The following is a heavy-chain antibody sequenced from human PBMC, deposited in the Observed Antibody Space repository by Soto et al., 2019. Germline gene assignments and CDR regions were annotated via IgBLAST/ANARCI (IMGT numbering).Heavy chain of an antibody. CDR1: GFTFSSYA. D-gene: IGHD6-19*01. CDR2: ISYDGSNK. J-gene: IGHJ3*02. CDR3: AGAVAGTGGDAFDI. Sequence: QVQLVESGGGVVQPGRSLRLSCAASGFTFSSYAMHWVRQAPGKGLEWGAVISYDGSNKYYADSVKGRFTISRDNSKNTLYLQMNSLRAEDTAVYYCAGAVAGTGGDAFDIWGQGTMVTVSS. V-gene: IGHV3-30-3*01.